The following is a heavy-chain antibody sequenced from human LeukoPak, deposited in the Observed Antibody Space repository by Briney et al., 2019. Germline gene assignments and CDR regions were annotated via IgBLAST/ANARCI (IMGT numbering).Heavy chain of an antibody. CDR3: ARDGANGMDV. J-gene: IGHJ6*02. V-gene: IGHV4-39*07. CDR2: IYYSGST. Sequence: PSETLSLTCTVSGGSISSSSYYWGWIRQPPGKGLEWIGSIYYSGSTYYNPSLKSRVTISVDASENQFSLKLNSVTAADTAVYYCARDGANGMDVWGQGTTVTVSS. CDR1: GGSISSSSYY. D-gene: IGHD3-16*01.